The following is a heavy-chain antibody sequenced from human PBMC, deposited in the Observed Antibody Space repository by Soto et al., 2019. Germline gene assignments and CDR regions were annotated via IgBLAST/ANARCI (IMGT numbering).Heavy chain of an antibody. J-gene: IGHJ3*02. V-gene: IGHV4-31*03. CDR1: DASISSGGYY. CDR2: IYYSANT. Sequence: QVQLQESGPGLVKPSQTLSLTCTVSDASISSGGYYWSWIRQHPGEGLEWIGYIYYSANTYYNPSLKSRVTISLDTSTNQFSLKLTSVTAADTAVYFCARALPRDLAFDIWGQGTVVTVSS. CDR3: ARALPRDLAFDI.